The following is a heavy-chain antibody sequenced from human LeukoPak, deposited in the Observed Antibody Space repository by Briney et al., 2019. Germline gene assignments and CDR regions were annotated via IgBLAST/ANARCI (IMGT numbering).Heavy chain of an antibody. CDR2: IYHRGST. D-gene: IGHD3-22*01. J-gene: IGHJ4*02. CDR1: GYSISSGYY. V-gene: IGHV4-38-2*01. CDR3: ARYDSSGPAFDY. Sequence: SETLSLTCAVSGYSISSGYYWGWIRQPPGKGLEWVGSIYHRGSTHYNPSLKSRVTISVDMSKNQFSLKVTSVTAADTAVYYFARYDSSGPAFDYWGQGTLVTVSS.